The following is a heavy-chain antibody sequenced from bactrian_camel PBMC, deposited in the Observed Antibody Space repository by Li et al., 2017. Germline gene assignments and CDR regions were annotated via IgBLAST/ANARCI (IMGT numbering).Heavy chain of an antibody. D-gene: IGHD1*01. CDR3: VNSAW. V-gene: IGHV3S13*01. CDR1: GFTFSSYD. J-gene: IGHJ4*01. Sequence: DVQLVESGGGLVQPGGSLRLSCAASGFTFSSYDMSWIRQAPGKGLEWVSTIAGDSGKFIYYSDSVKGRFTISRDNAKNTLYLHMNSLKPEDTAVYSCVNSAWGGQGTQVTVS. CDR2: IAGDSGKFI.